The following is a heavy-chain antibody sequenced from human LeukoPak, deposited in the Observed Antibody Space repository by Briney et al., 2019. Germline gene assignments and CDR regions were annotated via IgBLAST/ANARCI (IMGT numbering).Heavy chain of an antibody. D-gene: IGHD5-18*01. V-gene: IGHV3-48*03. Sequence: PGGSLRLSCAAFGFTFSSYEMNWVRQAPGKGLEWVSYISSSGSTIYYADSVKGRFTISRDNAKNSLYPQMNRLRAEDTAVYYCARVGGYSYGYRGGFDYWGQGTLVTVSS. CDR3: ARVGGYSYGYRGGFDY. J-gene: IGHJ4*02. CDR2: ISSSGSTI. CDR1: GFTFSSYE.